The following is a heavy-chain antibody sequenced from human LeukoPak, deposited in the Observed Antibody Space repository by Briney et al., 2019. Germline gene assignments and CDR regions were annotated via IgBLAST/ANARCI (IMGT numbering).Heavy chain of an antibody. D-gene: IGHD2-2*01. CDR3: ARRGVVSAAMFYYYYYMDV. J-gene: IGHJ6*03. Sequence: WASVKVSCKASGYTFTGYYMHWVRQAPGQGLEWMGWINPNSGGTNYAQKFQGRVTMTRDTSISTAYMELSRLRSDDTAVYYCARRGVVSAAMFYYYYYMDVWGKGTTVTVSS. V-gene: IGHV1-2*02. CDR2: INPNSGGT. CDR1: GYTFTGYY.